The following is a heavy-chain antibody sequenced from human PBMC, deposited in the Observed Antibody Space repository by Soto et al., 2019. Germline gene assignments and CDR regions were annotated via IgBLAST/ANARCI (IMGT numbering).Heavy chain of an antibody. CDR1: GFTFSSYA. D-gene: IGHD3-22*01. Sequence: EVQLLESGGGLVQPGGSLRLSCAASGFTFSSYAMSWVRQAPGKGLEWVSASSGSGGSTYYADSVKGRFTISRDNSKNTLSLQMNSLRAEDTAVYDCANGPIVVVPPRLFDYWGQGTLVTVSS. V-gene: IGHV3-23*01. CDR2: SSGSGGST. J-gene: IGHJ4*02. CDR3: ANGPIVVVPPRLFDY.